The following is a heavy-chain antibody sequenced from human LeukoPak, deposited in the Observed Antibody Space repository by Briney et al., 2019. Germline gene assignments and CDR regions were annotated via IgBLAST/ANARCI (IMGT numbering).Heavy chain of an antibody. J-gene: IGHJ4*02. CDR1: GYTFTSYG. CDR3: ARDNYSSSWYYFDY. D-gene: IGHD6-13*01. CDR2: ISGYNENT. V-gene: IGHV1-18*01. Sequence: ASVKVSCKASGYTFTSYGISWVRQAPGQGLEWMGWISGYNENTNYAQKFEGRVTMTRDTSTSTVYMELSSLRSEDTAVYYCARDNYSSSWYYFDYWGQGTLVTVSS.